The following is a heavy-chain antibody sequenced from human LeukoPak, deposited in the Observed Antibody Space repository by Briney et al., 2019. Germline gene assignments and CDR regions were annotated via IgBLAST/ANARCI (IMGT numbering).Heavy chain of an antibody. CDR3: ARESPASPSRLMDV. CDR1: GGSISGYY. J-gene: IGHJ6*03. Sequence: NPSETLSLTCTVSGGSISGYYWSWIRQPAGKGLEWIGRIYTSESTNYNPSLKSRVTMSVDTSKNQFSLKLSSVTAADTAVYYCARESPASPSRLMDVWGKGTTVTVSS. CDR2: IYTSEST. D-gene: IGHD2-2*01. V-gene: IGHV4-4*07.